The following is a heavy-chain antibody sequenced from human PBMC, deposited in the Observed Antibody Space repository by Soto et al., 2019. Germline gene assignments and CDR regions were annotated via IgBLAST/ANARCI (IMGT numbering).Heavy chain of an antibody. D-gene: IGHD5-18*01. CDR3: ARIPVDTYMINWFDP. CDR1: GGSLSSGSYY. J-gene: IGHJ5*02. V-gene: IGHV4-61*01. CDR2: IYFSGTT. Sequence: QVQLQESGPGLVKPSETLSLTCTVSGGSLSSGSYYWSWIRQPPGKGLEWIGYIYFSGTTNYNPSLKGRVTLSVDTSTNQFSLKLTSVTAADTAVYYCARIPVDTYMINWFDPWGQGTLVTVSS.